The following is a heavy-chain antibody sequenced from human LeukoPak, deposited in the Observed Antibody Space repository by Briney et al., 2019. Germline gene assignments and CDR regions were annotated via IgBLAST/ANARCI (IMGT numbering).Heavy chain of an antibody. J-gene: IGHJ4*02. D-gene: IGHD6-19*01. Sequence: PGGSLRLSCAVSGLTFSTYSMTWVRQGPGKGLEWVSSIYNSGAKIFYADSVKGRFTISRDNSKNMLYLQMNRLRVEDTAVYYCAKDVAPDSGWDLDYWGQGTLVTVSS. CDR2: IYNSGAKI. CDR3: AKDVAPDSGWDLDY. V-gene: IGHV3-23*01. CDR1: GLTFSTYS.